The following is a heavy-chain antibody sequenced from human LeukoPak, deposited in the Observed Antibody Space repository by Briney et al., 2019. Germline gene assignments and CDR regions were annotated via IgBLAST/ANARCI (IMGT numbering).Heavy chain of an antibody. CDR3: AKHYYGSGSQKYYFDY. Sequence: GGSLRLSCAASGFIFSDYGMHWVRQAPGKGLEWVTMVRNDGGDKYYADSVRGRFAISRDNSKNTLYLQMNSLRPEDTAVYYCAKHYYGSGSQKYYFDYWGQGTLVTVSS. CDR1: GFIFSDYG. D-gene: IGHD3-10*01. V-gene: IGHV3-30*02. CDR2: VRNDGGDK. J-gene: IGHJ4*02.